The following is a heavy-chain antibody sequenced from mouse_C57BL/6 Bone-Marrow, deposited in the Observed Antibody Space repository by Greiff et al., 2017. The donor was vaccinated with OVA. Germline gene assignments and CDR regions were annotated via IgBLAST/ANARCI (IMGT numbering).Heavy chain of an antibody. CDR1: GYTFTTYP. V-gene: IGHV1-47*01. CDR2: FHPYNDDT. D-gene: IGHD2-4*01. J-gene: IGHJ3*01. Sequence: VQLVESGAELVKPGASVKMSCKASGYTFTTYPIEWMKQTHGKSLEWIGNFHPYNDDTKYNEKFKGKATLTVEKSSSTVYLELSRLTSDDSAVYYCARKDDYDAAWFAYWGQGTLVTVSA. CDR3: ARKDDYDAAWFAY.